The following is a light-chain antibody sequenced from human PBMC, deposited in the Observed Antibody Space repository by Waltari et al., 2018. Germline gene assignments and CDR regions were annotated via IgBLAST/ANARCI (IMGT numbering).Light chain of an antibody. V-gene: IGLV2-14*01. J-gene: IGLJ3*02. Sequence: QSALTQPASVSGSPGQSITISCAGTSSDVGAYNYLCWYQQHPGKAPKLMIYDVTTRPSGVSNRFSGSKSGNTASLTISGLQAEDEADYYCASHTSRTTWVFGGGTKVTVL. CDR1: SSDVGAYNY. CDR2: DVT. CDR3: ASHTSRTTWV.